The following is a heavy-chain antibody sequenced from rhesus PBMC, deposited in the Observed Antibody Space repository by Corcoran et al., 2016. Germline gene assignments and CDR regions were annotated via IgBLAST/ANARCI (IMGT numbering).Heavy chain of an antibody. Sequence: GPGLVKPSETLSLTCAVSGASISTCCWNWIRQPPGKGLEWIGEINGNSGITKYNPSLKSRVTISKDSSKNQFSLNLSSVTGADTALYYCTNLFTYYAPLDYWGQGVLVTVSS. CDR3: TNLFTYYAPLDY. D-gene: IGHD2-15*01. J-gene: IGHJ4*01. V-gene: IGHV4-80*01. CDR2: INGNSGIT. CDR1: GASISTCC.